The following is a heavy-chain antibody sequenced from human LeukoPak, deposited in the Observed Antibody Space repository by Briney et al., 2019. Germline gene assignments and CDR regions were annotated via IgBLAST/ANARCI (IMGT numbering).Heavy chain of an antibody. V-gene: IGHV1-3*01. D-gene: IGHD6-19*01. J-gene: IGHJ4*02. CDR1: GYTFTSYA. CDR3: ARLGSSGWYYFDY. Sequence: ASVKVSCKASGYTFTSYAMHWARQAPGQRLEWMGWINAGNGNTKYSQKFQGRVTITRDTSASTAYVELSSLRSEDTAVYYCARLGSSGWYYFDYWGQGTLVTVSS. CDR2: INAGNGNT.